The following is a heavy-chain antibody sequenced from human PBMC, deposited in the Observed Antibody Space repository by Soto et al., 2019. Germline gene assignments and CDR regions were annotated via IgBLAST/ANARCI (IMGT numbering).Heavy chain of an antibody. D-gene: IGHD3-22*01. J-gene: IGHJ6*02. CDR1: GYTLIELS. V-gene: IGHV1-24*01. CDR2: FDPEDGET. CDR3: AIAMIVVVTPKGAFDL. Sequence: ASVKVSCKVSGYTLIELSMHWVRQAPGKGLEWMGGFDPEDGETIYAQKFQGRVTMTEDTSTDTAYMELSSLRSEDTAVYYCAIAMIVVVTPKGAFDLWGQGTTVTVSS.